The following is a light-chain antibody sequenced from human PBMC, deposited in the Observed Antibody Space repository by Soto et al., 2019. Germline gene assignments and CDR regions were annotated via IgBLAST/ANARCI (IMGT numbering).Light chain of an antibody. J-gene: IGKJ2*01. CDR1: QSVSSSY. V-gene: IGKV3-20*01. Sequence: EIVLTQSPGTLSLSPGERATLSCRASQSVSSSYLAWYQQKPGQAPRLLIYGASSRATGIPDRFSGSVSGTDFTLTISRLEPEDFAVYYCPQYGSSPYTFGQGTKLEIK. CDR2: GAS. CDR3: PQYGSSPYT.